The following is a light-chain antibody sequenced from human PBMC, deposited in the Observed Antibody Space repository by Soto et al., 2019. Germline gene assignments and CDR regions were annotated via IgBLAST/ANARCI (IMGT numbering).Light chain of an antibody. CDR2: DVS. CDR3: SSYAGSNNAYV. J-gene: IGLJ1*01. Sequence: QSVLTQPASVSGSPGQSITISCTGTSSDVGAYNYVSWYQQHPGKAPKLIIYDVSNRPSGVSNRFSASKSGNTASLTVSGLQAEDESDYYCSSYAGSNNAYVFGTGTKVTV. V-gene: IGLV2-14*01. CDR1: SSDVGAYNY.